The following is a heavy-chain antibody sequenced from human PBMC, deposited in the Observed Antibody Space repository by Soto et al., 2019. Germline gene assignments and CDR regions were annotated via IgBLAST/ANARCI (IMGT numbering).Heavy chain of an antibody. CDR2: ISAYNGNT. J-gene: IGHJ6*02. D-gene: IGHD2-15*01. Sequence: ASVKVSCKASGYTFTSYGISWVRQAPGQGLEWMGWISAYNGNTNYAQKLQGRVTMTTDTSTSTAYMELRSLRSDDTAVYYCARRLVVVAATTYYYGMDVWGQGTTVTVSS. CDR3: ARRLVVVAATTYYYGMDV. CDR1: GYTFTSYG. V-gene: IGHV1-18*01.